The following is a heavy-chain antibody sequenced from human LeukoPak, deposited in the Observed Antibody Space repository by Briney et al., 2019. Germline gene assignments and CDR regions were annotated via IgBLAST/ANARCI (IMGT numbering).Heavy chain of an antibody. CDR3: AKMGGYDLGPFDY. J-gene: IGHJ4*02. Sequence: PGGSLRLSCAASGFTFSSYWMHWVRQAPGKGLVWVSRINSDGSSTSYADSVKGRFTISRDNSKNTLYLQMNSLRAEDTAVYYCAKMGGYDLGPFDYWGQGTLVTVSS. CDR1: GFTFSSYW. V-gene: IGHV3-74*01. CDR2: INSDGSST. D-gene: IGHD5-12*01.